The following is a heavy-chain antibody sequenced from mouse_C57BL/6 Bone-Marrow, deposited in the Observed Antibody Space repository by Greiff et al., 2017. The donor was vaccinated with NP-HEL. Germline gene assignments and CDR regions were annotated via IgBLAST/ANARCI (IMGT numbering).Heavy chain of an antibody. Sequence: QVQLQQPGAELVKPGASVKMSCKASGYTFTSYWITWVKQRPGQGLEWIGDIYPGSGSTNYNEKFKSKATLTVDTSSSTAYMQLSSRTSEDSAVYYCARESYYYGSSYDYAMDYWGQGTSVTVSS. J-gene: IGHJ4*01. V-gene: IGHV1-55*01. CDR3: ARESYYYGSSYDYAMDY. D-gene: IGHD1-1*01. CDR1: GYTFTSYW. CDR2: IYPGSGST.